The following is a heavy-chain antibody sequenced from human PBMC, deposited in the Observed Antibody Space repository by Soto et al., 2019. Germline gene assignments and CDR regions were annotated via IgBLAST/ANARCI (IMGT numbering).Heavy chain of an antibody. V-gene: IGHV1-58*01. CDR2: IVVGSGNT. CDR3: ATDKGDSYGYGNY. CDR1: GFTFSNSA. D-gene: IGHD5-18*01. Sequence: SVKVSCKASGFTFSNSAVQWVRQARGQRLEWTGWIVVGSGNTNYAQKFQERVTITRDMSTTTAYMELSSLRSVDTAVYYCATDKGDSYGYGNYWGQGTLVTVSS. J-gene: IGHJ4*02.